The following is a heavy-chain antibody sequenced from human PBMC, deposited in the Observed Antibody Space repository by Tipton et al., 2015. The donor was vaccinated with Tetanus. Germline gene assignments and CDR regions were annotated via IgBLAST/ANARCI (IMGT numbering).Heavy chain of an antibody. CDR2: IFYGGTT. V-gene: IGHV4-59*01. J-gene: IGHJ4*02. CDR3: ARDLGTSWFH. D-gene: IGHD1-7*01. CDR1: GDPITSFY. Sequence: TLSLTCSVSGDPITSFYWSWIRQPPGKGLEWIGYIFYGGTTNYNPSLKSRVTISLDTSKNQFSLQLSSVTAADTAVYYCARDLGTSWFHWGQGTLVTVSS.